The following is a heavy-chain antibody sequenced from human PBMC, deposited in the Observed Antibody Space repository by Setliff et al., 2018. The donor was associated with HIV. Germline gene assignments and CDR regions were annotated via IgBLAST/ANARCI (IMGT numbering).Heavy chain of an antibody. Sequence: ASVKVSCKASGYMFSGFRMHWVRQAAGQGLEWMGRINPNSGGTNYAQKFQGRVTMTRDTSISTAYMELSRLRSDDTAVYYCARDWAEDYYGSGSFQYWGQGTLVTVSS. D-gene: IGHD3-10*01. CDR3: ARDWAEDYYGSGSFQY. CDR2: INPNSGGT. CDR1: GYMFSGFR. V-gene: IGHV1-2*06. J-gene: IGHJ1*01.